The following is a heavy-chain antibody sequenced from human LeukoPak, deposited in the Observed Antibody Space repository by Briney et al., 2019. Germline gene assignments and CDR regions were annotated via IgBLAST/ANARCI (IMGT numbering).Heavy chain of an antibody. Sequence: GGSLRLSCAASGFTFSSYAMHWVRQAPGKGLEWVAVISYDGSNKYYADSVKGRFTISRDNSKNTLYLQMNSLRAEDTAVYYCARQVGSGFTIDYWGQGTLVTVPS. CDR2: ISYDGSNK. CDR1: GFTFSSYA. CDR3: ARQVGSGFTIDY. J-gene: IGHJ4*02. D-gene: IGHD6-19*01. V-gene: IGHV3-30*04.